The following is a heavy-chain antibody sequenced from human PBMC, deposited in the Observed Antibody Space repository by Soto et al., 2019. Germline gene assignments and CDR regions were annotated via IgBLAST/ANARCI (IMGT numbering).Heavy chain of an antibody. Sequence: QVQLVQSGAEVKKPGSSVKVSCKASGGTFSSYAISWVRQAPGQGLEWMGGIIPIFGTANYAQKFQGRVTIXAXASTSTAYMELSSLRSEDTAVYYCARAYSYGFVFDYWGQGTLVTVSS. CDR3: ARAYSYGFVFDY. CDR1: GGTFSSYA. CDR2: IIPIFGTA. J-gene: IGHJ4*02. D-gene: IGHD5-18*01. V-gene: IGHV1-69*12.